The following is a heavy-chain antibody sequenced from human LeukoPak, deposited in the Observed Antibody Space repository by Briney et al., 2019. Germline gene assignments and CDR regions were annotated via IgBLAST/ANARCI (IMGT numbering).Heavy chain of an antibody. CDR2: INPDGGGT. V-gene: IGHV1-2*02. Sequence: ASVKVSCKAPGYTFTDYYINWVRQAPGQGLEWMGWINPDGGGTRYAQKFQGRVTMTRDTSIATAYVEVRGLTSDDTAVYYCARVIRVSRFDPWGPGTLVTVSS. CDR1: GYTFTDYY. J-gene: IGHJ5*02. D-gene: IGHD3-16*01. CDR3: ARVIRVSRFDP.